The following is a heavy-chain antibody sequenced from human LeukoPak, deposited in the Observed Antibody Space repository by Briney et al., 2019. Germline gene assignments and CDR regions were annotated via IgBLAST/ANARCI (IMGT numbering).Heavy chain of an antibody. V-gene: IGHV3-53*01. J-gene: IGHJ4*02. CDR2: IYSGGST. Sequence: PGGSLSLSCAASGFPLSSNYMSWVRPAPGKGLEWVSVIYSGGSTYYADSVKGRFTISRDNSKNTLYLQMNSLRAEDTAVYYCARILGYWGQGTLVTVSS. CDR3: ARILGY. CDR1: GFPLSSNY.